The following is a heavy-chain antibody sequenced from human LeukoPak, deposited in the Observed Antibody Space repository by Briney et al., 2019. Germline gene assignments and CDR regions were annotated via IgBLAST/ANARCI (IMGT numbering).Heavy chain of an antibody. V-gene: IGHV4-39*07. Sequence: SETLSLTCTVSGGSIGSSSYYWGWIRQPPGKGLEWIGSIYYSGSTYYNPSLKSRVTISVDTSKNQFSLKLSSVTAADTAVYYCAREFVFCSSTSCYLDWFDPWGQGTLVTVSS. D-gene: IGHD2-2*01. J-gene: IGHJ5*02. CDR3: AREFVFCSSTSCYLDWFDP. CDR2: IYYSGST. CDR1: GGSIGSSSYY.